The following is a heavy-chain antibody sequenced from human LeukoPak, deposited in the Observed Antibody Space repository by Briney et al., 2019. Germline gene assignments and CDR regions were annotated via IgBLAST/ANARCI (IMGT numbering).Heavy chain of an antibody. CDR3: ARKSSGWLVY. Sequence: PSQTLSLTWAVYGGSFSGYYCSWIRQPPGKGLEWVGEILHSGSTNYKPSIKSRVTISVDTSKNQFSLKLSSVTAADTAVYYCARKSSGWLVYWGQGTLVTVSS. V-gene: IGHV4-34*12. CDR1: GGSFSGYY. D-gene: IGHD6-19*01. CDR2: ILHSGST. J-gene: IGHJ4*02.